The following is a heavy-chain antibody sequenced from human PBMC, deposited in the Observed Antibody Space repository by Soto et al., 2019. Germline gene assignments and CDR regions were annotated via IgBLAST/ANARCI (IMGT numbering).Heavy chain of an antibody. J-gene: IGHJ6*02. CDR3: ARSLGPPYSSSPDYYYYGMDV. CDR2: IYPGDSDT. V-gene: IGHV5-51*01. Sequence: GESLKISCKGSGYSFTTSWIGWVRQMPGKGLEWMGIIYPGDSDTRYSPSFQGQVTISADKSISTACLQWSSLKASDTAMYYCARSLGPPYSSSPDYYYYGMDVWGQGTTVTVSS. CDR1: GYSFTTSW. D-gene: IGHD6-6*01.